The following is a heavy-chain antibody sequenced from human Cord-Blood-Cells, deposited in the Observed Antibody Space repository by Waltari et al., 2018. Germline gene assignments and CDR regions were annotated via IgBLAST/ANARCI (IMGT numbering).Heavy chain of an antibody. Sequence: QLQLQESGPGLVKPSETLSLTCTVSGGSISSSSYYWGWIRQPPGKGLEWMGSIYYSGSPYYNPSLKSRVTISVDTSKNQFSLKLSSVTAADTAVYYCASPMTTVGDYWGQGTLVTVSS. CDR1: GGSISSSSYY. CDR2: IYYSGSP. D-gene: IGHD4-17*01. J-gene: IGHJ4*02. CDR3: ASPMTTVGDY. V-gene: IGHV4-39*01.